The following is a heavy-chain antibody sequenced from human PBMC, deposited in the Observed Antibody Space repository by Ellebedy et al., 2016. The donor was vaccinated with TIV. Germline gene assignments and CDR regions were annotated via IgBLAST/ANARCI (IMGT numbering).Heavy chain of an antibody. Sequence: GESLKISCAASGFTFSRYWMHWVRQAPGKGLEWVSRIYTDGSSTNYADSVKGRFTISRDNAKNTLYLQMNSLSADDTAVHYCARGSGYCSSTSCSGETDWGQGTPVTVSS. V-gene: IGHV3-74*01. CDR2: IYTDGSST. CDR3: ARGSGYCSSTSCSGETD. J-gene: IGHJ4*02. CDR1: GFTFSRYW. D-gene: IGHD2-2*01.